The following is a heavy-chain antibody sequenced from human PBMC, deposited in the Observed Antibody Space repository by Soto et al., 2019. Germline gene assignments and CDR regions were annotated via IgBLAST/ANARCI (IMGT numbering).Heavy chain of an antibody. V-gene: IGHV1-3*01. CDR3: ARDVSSARGYSGYDPAYYYYYGMDV. Sequence: GASVKVSCKASGYTFTSYAMHWVRQAPGQRLEWMGWINAGNGNTKYSQKFQGRVTITRDTSASTAYMELSSLRSEDTAVYYCARDVSSARGYSGYDPAYYYYYGMDVWGQGTTVTVSS. D-gene: IGHD5-12*01. J-gene: IGHJ6*02. CDR1: GYTFTSYA. CDR2: INAGNGNT.